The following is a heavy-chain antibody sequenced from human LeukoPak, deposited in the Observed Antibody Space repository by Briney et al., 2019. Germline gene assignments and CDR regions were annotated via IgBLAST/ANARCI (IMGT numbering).Heavy chain of an antibody. V-gene: IGHV3-9*01. Sequence: GGSLRLSCAASGFTFDDYAMHWVRQAPGKGLERVSGIGWNSGSIGYADSVKGRFTISRDNAKNSLYLQMNSLRAEDTALYYCAKEGVYSSGWYYFDYWGQGTLVTVSS. CDR2: IGWNSGSI. D-gene: IGHD6-19*01. CDR3: AKEGVYSSGWYYFDY. CDR1: GFTFDDYA. J-gene: IGHJ4*02.